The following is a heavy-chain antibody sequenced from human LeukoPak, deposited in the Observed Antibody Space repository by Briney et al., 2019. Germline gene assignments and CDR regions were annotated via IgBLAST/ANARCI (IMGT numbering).Heavy chain of an antibody. J-gene: IGHJ4*02. CDR2: ISYDGSNK. V-gene: IGHV3-30*04. CDR3: ARDRFWVATIPLDY. CDR1: GFTLSSYA. D-gene: IGHD5-12*01. Sequence: GGSLRLSCAPSGFTLSSYATHWVRQAPDKGLEWVAVISYDGSNKYYADSVKGRFTIPRDNSKHTLYLQMNSLRAEDTAVYYCARDRFWVATIPLDYWGQGTLVTVSS.